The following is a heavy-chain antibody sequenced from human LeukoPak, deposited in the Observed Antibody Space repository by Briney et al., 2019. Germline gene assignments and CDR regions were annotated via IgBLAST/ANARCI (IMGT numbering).Heavy chain of an antibody. CDR1: GFTVSSNY. CDR3: ASNLYSSSWYGGPDY. J-gene: IGHJ4*02. CDR2: IYSGGST. Sequence: GGSLRLSCAASGFTVSSNYMSWVRQAPGKGLEWVSVIYSGGSTYYADSVKGRFTISRDNSKNTLYLQMNSLRAEDTAVYYCASNLYSSSWYGGPDYWGQGTLVTVSS. V-gene: IGHV3-66*01. D-gene: IGHD6-13*01.